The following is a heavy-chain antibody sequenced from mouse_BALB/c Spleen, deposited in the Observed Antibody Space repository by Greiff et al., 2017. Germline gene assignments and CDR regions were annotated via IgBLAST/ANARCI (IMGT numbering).Heavy chain of an antibody. J-gene: IGHJ1*01. Sequence: EVQLVESGGGLVKPGGSLKLSCAASGFAFSSYDMSWVRQTPEKRLEWVAYISSGGGSTYYPDTVKGRFTISRDNAKNTLYLQMSSLKSEDTAMYYCARRDYYGSSYRYWYFDVWGAGTTVTVSS. CDR1: GFAFSSYD. CDR3: ARRDYYGSSYRYWYFDV. D-gene: IGHD1-1*01. V-gene: IGHV5-12-1*01. CDR2: ISSGGGST.